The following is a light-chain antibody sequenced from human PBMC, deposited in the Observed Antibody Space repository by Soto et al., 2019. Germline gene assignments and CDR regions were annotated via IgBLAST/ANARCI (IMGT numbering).Light chain of an antibody. V-gene: IGLV2-14*01. Sequence: QSVLTQPASVSGSPGQSITISCTGTSSDVGGYKYVSWYQQHPGTAPKLIIYDVSNRPSGVSNRFSGSKSGNXAXXTISGLQAEDEADYYCSSYRSTSTAVVFXXGTXXXVL. J-gene: IGLJ2*01. CDR1: SSDVGGYKY. CDR2: DVS. CDR3: SSYRSTSTAVV.